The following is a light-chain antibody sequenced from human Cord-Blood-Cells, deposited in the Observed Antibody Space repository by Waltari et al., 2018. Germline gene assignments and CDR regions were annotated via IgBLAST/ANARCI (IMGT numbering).Light chain of an antibody. CDR1: SSDVGGYNF. Sequence: QSALTQPASVSGSPGQSITISCTATSSDVGGYNFVSWYQPHPGKAPKLMIYDVSNRPSGVSNRFSGSKSGNTASLTISGLQAEDEADYYCSSYTSSSTLVFGTGTKVTVL. J-gene: IGLJ1*01. CDR3: SSYTSSSTLV. V-gene: IGLV2-14*01. CDR2: DVS.